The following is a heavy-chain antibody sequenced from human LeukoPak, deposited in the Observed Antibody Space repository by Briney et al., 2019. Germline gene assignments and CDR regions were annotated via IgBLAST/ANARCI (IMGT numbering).Heavy chain of an antibody. CDR3: ASGTTVTTDDAFEI. CDR2: IYYSGST. V-gene: IGHV4-59*01. CDR1: GGSISSYY. D-gene: IGHD4-11*01. Sequence: PSETLSLTCTVSGGSISSYYWSWIRQPPGKGLEWIGYIYYSGSTNYNPSLKSRVTISVDTSKNQFSLKLSSVTAADTAVYYCASGTTVTTDDAFEIWGQGTMVTVSS. J-gene: IGHJ3*02.